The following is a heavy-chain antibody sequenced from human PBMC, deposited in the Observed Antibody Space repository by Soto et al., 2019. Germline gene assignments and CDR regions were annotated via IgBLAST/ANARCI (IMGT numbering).Heavy chain of an antibody. CDR1: GFALSSYA. V-gene: IGHV3-64D*06. CDR2: ISINGIST. CDR3: VKDEGFCTGGNCYSVARGGFDL. J-gene: IGHJ3*01. Sequence: PGGSLRLSCSASGFALSSYAMHSVRQAPGKGLEYVSSISINGISTYYADSVKGRFTISRDNSQNTLYIQMNSLRPDDTALYYCVKDEGFCTGGNCYSVARGGFDLWGQGTMVTVSS. D-gene: IGHD2-15*01.